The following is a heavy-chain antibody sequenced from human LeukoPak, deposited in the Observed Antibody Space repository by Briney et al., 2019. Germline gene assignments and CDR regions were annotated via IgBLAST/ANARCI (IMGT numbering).Heavy chain of an antibody. Sequence: GGSLRLSCAASGFTFSSYAMHWVRQAPGKGLEWVAVISYDGSNKYYADSVKGRFTISRDNSKNTLYLQMSSLRAEDTAVYYCARDSRYCSGGSCYSPVSYYYGMDVWGQGTTVTVSS. CDR2: ISYDGSNK. V-gene: IGHV3-30-3*01. CDR3: ARDSRYCSGGSCYSPVSYYYGMDV. D-gene: IGHD2-15*01. J-gene: IGHJ6*02. CDR1: GFTFSSYA.